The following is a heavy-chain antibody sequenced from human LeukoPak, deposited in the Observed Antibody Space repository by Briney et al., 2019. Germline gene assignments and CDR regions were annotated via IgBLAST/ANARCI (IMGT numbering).Heavy chain of an antibody. Sequence: SETLSLTCAVYGGSFSGYYWSWIRQPAGKGLEWIGRFYNSGSTNYNPSLKSRVTTSVDTSKSQFPLRLSSVTAADTAVYYCARHGNIVVVPDASKAFDIWGQGTMVTVSS. J-gene: IGHJ3*02. CDR3: ARHGNIVVVPDASKAFDI. CDR1: GGSFSGYY. D-gene: IGHD2-2*01. V-gene: IGHV4-59*10. CDR2: FYNSGST.